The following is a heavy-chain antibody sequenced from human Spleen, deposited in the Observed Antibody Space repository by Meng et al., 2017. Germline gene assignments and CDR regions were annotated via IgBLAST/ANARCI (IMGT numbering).Heavy chain of an antibody. CDR2: TYYRSKWYS. V-gene: IGHV6-1*01. D-gene: IGHD3-9*01. J-gene: IGHJ4*02. CDR3: ARGNSGYLDH. CDR1: GDSVSSNSAA. Sequence: QVQLQQSGPGLVKPSQTLSLTCAISGDSVSSNSAAWNWIRQPPSRGLEWLGRTYYRSKWYSSYAVSVKSRITINPDTSKNQFSLQLISVTPEDAAIYFCARGNSGYLDHWGQGILVTVSS.